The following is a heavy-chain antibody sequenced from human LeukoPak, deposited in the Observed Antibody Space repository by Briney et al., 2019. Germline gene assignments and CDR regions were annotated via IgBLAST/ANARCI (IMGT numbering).Heavy chain of an antibody. Sequence: SVKVSCRASGGTFSSYAISWVRQAPGQGLEWMGRIIPIFGTANYAQKFQGRVTITTDESTSTAYMELSSLRSEDTAVYYCARRGGGGYSYGYDAFDIWGQGTMVTVSS. CDR1: GGTFSSYA. D-gene: IGHD5-18*01. CDR3: ARRGGGGYSYGYDAFDI. J-gene: IGHJ3*02. CDR2: IIPIFGTA. V-gene: IGHV1-69*05.